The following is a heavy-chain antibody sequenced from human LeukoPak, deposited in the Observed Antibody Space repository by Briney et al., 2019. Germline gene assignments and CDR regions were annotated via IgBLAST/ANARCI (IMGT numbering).Heavy chain of an antibody. D-gene: IGHD3-10*01. CDR2: IYHSGST. J-gene: IGHJ4*02. Sequence: SGTLSLTWAVSGGSISSSNWWSWVRQPPGKGLEWIGEIYHSGSTNYNPSLKSRVTISVDKSKNQFSLKLSSVTAADTAVYYCARGGSGSHRPFDYWGQGTLVTVSS. CDR1: GGSISSSNW. CDR3: ARGGSGSHRPFDY. V-gene: IGHV4-4*02.